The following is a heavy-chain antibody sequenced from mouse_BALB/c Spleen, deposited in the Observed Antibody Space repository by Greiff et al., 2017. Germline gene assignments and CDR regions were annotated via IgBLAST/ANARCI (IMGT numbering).Heavy chain of an antibody. CDR3: VRDRARYDAGAY. D-gene: IGHD2-14*01. CDR2: IWTGGGT. CDR1: GFSLTSYD. J-gene: IGHJ3*01. V-gene: IGHV2-9-2*01. Sequence: VQVVESGPGLVAPSQSLSITCTVSGFSLTSYDISWIRQPPGKGLEWLGVIWTGGGTNYNSAFMSRLSISKDNSKSQVFLKMNSLQTDDTAIYYCVRDRARYDAGAYWGQGTLVTVSA.